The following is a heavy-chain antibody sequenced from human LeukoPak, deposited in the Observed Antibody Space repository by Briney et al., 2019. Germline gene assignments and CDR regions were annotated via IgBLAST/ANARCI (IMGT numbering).Heavy chain of an antibody. CDR2: ISGSGGST. Sequence: GGSLRLSXAASGFTFSSYAMSWVRQAPGKGLEWVSAISGSGGSTYYADSVKGRFTTSRDNSKNTLYLQMNSLRAEDTAVYYCAKGYSYGRYYFDYWGQGTLVTVSS. V-gene: IGHV3-23*01. CDR3: AKGYSYGRYYFDY. CDR1: GFTFSSYA. D-gene: IGHD5-18*01. J-gene: IGHJ4*02.